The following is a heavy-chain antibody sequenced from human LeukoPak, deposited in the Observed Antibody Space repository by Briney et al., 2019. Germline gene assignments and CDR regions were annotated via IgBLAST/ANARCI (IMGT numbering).Heavy chain of an antibody. CDR1: GGSTSSGDHY. Sequence: SETLSLTCTVSGGSTSSGDHYWSWIRQPPGKGLEWIGYIYYSGSTYYNPSLKSRVTISVDTSKNQFSLKLSSVTAADTAVYYCARDDYSNENWFDPWGQGTLVTVSS. J-gene: IGHJ5*02. D-gene: IGHD4-11*01. V-gene: IGHV4-30-4*08. CDR2: IYYSGST. CDR3: ARDDYSNENWFDP.